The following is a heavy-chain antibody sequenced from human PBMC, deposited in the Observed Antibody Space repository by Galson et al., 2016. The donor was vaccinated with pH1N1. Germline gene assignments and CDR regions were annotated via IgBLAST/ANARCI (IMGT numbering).Heavy chain of an antibody. D-gene: IGHD3-22*01. J-gene: IGHJ4*02. V-gene: IGHV5-51*01. CDR1: GYTFTDYW. Sequence: QSGAEVKKSGESLKISCEASGYTFTDYWIGWVRQTPGTGLEWIGIIYPRDSDTRYRPSFQGNVTFSADESISSAYLQWSSLKASDSGIYYCAREDPSGSYSHWGQGTLVTLSS. CDR3: AREDPSGSYSH. CDR2: IYPRDSDT.